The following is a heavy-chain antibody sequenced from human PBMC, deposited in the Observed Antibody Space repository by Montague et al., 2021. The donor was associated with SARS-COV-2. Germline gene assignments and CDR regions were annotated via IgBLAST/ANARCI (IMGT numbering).Heavy chain of an antibody. CDR1: GGSFSRSDYH. Sequence: SXTLSLTCTVSGGSFSRSDYHWGWIRQSPGKGLEWIVSLYYTGTAYYNPSLKSRVDISVDTTRNQFSLRLSSVTAADTAVYYCARTVDSRSAGIFQHWGQGTLVTVSS. J-gene: IGHJ1*01. CDR3: ARTVDSRSAGIFQH. D-gene: IGHD5-12*01. CDR2: LYYTGTA. V-gene: IGHV4-39*01.